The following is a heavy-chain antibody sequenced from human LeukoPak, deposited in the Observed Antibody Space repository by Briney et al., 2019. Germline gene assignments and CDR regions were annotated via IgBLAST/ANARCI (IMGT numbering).Heavy chain of an antibody. CDR3: ARSARDSDYTSMDY. CDR2: MKQDGSEK. V-gene: IGHV3-7*02. D-gene: IGHD4-11*01. J-gene: IGHJ4*02. CDR1: GFNFRTYW. Sequence: GGSLRLSCATSGFNFRTYWMTWVRQAPGKGLEWVANMKQDGSEKNYVDSVKGRFTISRDSDKNSLYLQMNSLRVEDTAVYYCARSARDSDYTSMDYWGQGTLVIVSS.